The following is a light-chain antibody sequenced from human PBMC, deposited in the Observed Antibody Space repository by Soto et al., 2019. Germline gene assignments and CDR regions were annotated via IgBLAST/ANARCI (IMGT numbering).Light chain of an antibody. CDR2: AAS. CDR3: KQSYSTPWT. Sequence: DIQMTQSPSSLSASVGDRVTITCRASQSISSYLNWYQQKPGKAPKLLIYAASSLQSGVTSSFSGSGSWTEFTLIISRLQPEDFATYYCKQSYSTPWTCGQGTKVEIK. CDR1: QSISSY. V-gene: IGKV1-39*01. J-gene: IGKJ1*01.